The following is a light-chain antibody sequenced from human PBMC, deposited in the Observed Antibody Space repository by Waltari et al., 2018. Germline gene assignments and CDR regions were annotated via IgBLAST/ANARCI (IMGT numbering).Light chain of an antibody. V-gene: IGLV3-21*02. J-gene: IGLJ2*01. CDR2: GDN. CDR3: QVWDSTSKNL. Sequence: SYELTQPHSVSVSPGQTARITCGGDNIESKGVQWYQQKPPQAPVLVIYGDNERPSGIPGRFSASKSGNTATLAISGVEAGDEADYYCQVWDSTSKNLFAGGTRLTVL. CDR1: NIESKG.